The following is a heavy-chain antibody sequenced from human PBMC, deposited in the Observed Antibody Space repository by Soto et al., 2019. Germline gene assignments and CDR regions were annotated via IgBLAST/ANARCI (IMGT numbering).Heavy chain of an antibody. CDR2: ISGSGGST. V-gene: IGHV3-23*01. Sequence: EVQLLESGGGLVQPGGSLRLSCAASGFTFSSYAMSWVRQAPGKGLEWVSAISGSGGSTYYADSVKGRFTISRDNSKNTLYLQMNSLRSEDTALYYCAKDSYSSSWYALDAFDIWGQGTMVTVSS. CDR3: AKDSYSSSWYALDAFDI. J-gene: IGHJ3*02. D-gene: IGHD6-13*01. CDR1: GFTFSSYA.